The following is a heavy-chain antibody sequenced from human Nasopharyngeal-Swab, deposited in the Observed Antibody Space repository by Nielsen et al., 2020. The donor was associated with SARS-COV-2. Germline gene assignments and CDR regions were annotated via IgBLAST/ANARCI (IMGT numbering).Heavy chain of an antibody. D-gene: IGHD3-9*01. Sequence: WVRQAPGQGLEWMGWINTHTGNPTYAQGFTGRFVFSLDTSVSTAYLQISSLKAEDTAVYYCARGHDTSDYWGQGTLVTVSS. J-gene: IGHJ4*02. CDR3: ARGHDTSDY. CDR2: INTHTGNP. V-gene: IGHV7-4-1*02.